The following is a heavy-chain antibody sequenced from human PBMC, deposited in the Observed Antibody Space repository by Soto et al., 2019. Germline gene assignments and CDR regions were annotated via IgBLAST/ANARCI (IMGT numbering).Heavy chain of an antibody. J-gene: IGHJ6*02. D-gene: IGHD1-26*01. CDR3: ARRLGRNYYGMDV. CDR1: GGSISSYY. CDR2: VHYRGST. V-gene: IGHV4-59*01. Sequence: QVQVQESGPGLVKPSETLSLTCTVSGGSISSYYWSWIRQPPGKGLEWIGCVHYRGSTNYNPSPKTRVTISVDTAKNQFSLKLNSVTAADPAVYYCARRLGRNYYGMDVWGQGTTVTVSS.